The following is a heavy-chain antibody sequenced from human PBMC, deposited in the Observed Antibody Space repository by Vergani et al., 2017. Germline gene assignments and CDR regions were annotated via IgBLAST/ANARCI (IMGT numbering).Heavy chain of an antibody. D-gene: IGHD2-15*01. Sequence: QVQLQESGPGLVKPSQTLSLTCTVSGGSINSHNYYWSWIRQPAGKGLEWIGRINTSGSTNYNPSLKSRVTMSEDTSKNQFFLDLTSVTAADTAVYLCAGGSCLGGSCYKALSEYWGQGILVTVSS. CDR3: AGGSCLGGSCYKALSEY. J-gene: IGHJ4*02. CDR1: GGSINSHNYY. V-gene: IGHV4-61*02. CDR2: INTSGST.